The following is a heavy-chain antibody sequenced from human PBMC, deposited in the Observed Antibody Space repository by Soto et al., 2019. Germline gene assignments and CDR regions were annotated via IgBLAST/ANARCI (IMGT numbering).Heavy chain of an antibody. CDR3: AREGEYCSGGSCYEDSDAFDI. D-gene: IGHD2-15*01. CDR1: GGSISSYY. J-gene: IGHJ3*02. Sequence: QVQLQESGPGLVKPSETLSLTCTVSGGSISSYYWSWIRQPPGTGLEWIGYIDYSGSTNYNPSLKSRVTISVDTSKNQFSLKLSSVTAADTAVYYCAREGEYCSGGSCYEDSDAFDIWGQGTMVTVSS. V-gene: IGHV4-59*01. CDR2: IDYSGST.